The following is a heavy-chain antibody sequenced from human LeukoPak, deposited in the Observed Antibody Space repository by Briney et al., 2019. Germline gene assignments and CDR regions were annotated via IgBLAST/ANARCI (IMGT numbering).Heavy chain of an antibody. Sequence: SETLSLTCTVSGGSISSGSYYWSWIRQPAGKGLEWIGRIYTSGCTNYIPSLKSRVTMSVDTSKNQFSLKLSSVTAADTAVYYCARAVTTKWDYYYMDVWGKGTTVTVSS. D-gene: IGHD4-17*01. V-gene: IGHV4-61*02. CDR3: ARAVTTKWDYYYMDV. CDR2: IYTSGCT. J-gene: IGHJ6*03. CDR1: GGSISSGSYY.